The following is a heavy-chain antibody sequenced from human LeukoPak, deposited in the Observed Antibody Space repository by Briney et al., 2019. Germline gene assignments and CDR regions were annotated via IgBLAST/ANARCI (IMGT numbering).Heavy chain of an antibody. CDR2: ISSSGSTI. D-gene: IGHD4-17*01. J-gene: IGHJ4*02. V-gene: IGHV3-48*03. CDR1: GFTFSSYE. CDR3: ARDRDYGDYAFDY. Sequence: PGGSLRLSCAASGFTFSSYEMNWVRQAPGKGLEWVSYISSSGSTIYYADSVKGRFTISRDNAKNSLYLQMNSLRAKDTAVYYCARDRDYGDYAFDYWGQGTLVTVSS.